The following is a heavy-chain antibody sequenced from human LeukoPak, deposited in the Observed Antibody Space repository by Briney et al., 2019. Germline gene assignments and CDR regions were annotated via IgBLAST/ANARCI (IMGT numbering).Heavy chain of an antibody. J-gene: IGHJ4*02. D-gene: IGHD4-17*01. CDR1: GGTFTSYA. CDR3: ASPSYGDYYFDY. Sequence: GASVKVSCKASGGTFTSYAISWVRQAPGQGLKWMGGIIPIFGTANYAQKFQGRVTITADESTSTAYMELSSLRSEDTAVYYCASPSYGDYYFDYWGQGTLVTVSS. CDR2: IIPIFGTA. V-gene: IGHV1-69*13.